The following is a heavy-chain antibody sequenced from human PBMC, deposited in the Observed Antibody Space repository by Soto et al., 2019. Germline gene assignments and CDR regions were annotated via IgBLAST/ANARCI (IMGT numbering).Heavy chain of an antibody. D-gene: IGHD3-22*01. CDR2: IIPIFGTA. V-gene: IGHV1-69*13. CDR1: GGTFSSYA. J-gene: IGHJ4*02. Sequence: ASVKVSCKASGGTFSSYAISWVRQAPGQGLEWMGGIIPIFGTANYAQKFQGRVTITADESTSTAYMELSSLRSEETAVYYCARVRLSRITMIVVAIDYWGQGTLVTVSS. CDR3: ARVRLSRITMIVVAIDY.